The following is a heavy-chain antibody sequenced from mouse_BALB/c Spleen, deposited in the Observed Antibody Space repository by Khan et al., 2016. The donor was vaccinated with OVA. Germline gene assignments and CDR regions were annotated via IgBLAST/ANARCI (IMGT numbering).Heavy chain of an antibody. Sequence: QIQLVQSGPELKKPGETVKISCKASGYTFTNYGMNWVKQAPGKGLKWMGWINTYTGEPTYADDFKGRFAFSVETSASTAYLQINNLKNEDTATXFCARPPYFSYVMVFWGQGTSITVSS. V-gene: IGHV9-3-1*01. CDR1: GYTFTNYG. CDR3: ARPPYFSYVMVF. J-gene: IGHJ4*01. D-gene: IGHD2-10*01. CDR2: INTYTGEP.